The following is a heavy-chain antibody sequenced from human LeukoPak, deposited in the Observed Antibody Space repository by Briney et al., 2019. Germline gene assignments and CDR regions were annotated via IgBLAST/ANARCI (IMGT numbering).Heavy chain of an antibody. CDR2: IYYSGST. CDR3: ARGIGDTSGYYSWLYYFDF. V-gene: IGHV4-59*01. Sequence: SETLSLTCTVSGGSISSYYWSWIRQPPGRGLEWIGYIYYSGSTNYNPSLKSRVTISLDTSKNQFSLSLSSVTAADTALYYCARGIGDTSGYYSWLYYFDFWGQGTLVTVSS. J-gene: IGHJ4*02. CDR1: GGSISSYY. D-gene: IGHD3-22*01.